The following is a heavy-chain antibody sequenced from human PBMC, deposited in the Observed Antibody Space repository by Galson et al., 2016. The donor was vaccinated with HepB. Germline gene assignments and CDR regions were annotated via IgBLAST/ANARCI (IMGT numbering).Heavy chain of an antibody. CDR1: GFTFSDYY. Sequence: SLRLSCAASGFTFSDYYMSWVRQAPGKGLEWVSVISGSDGRTYYADSVKGRFTISRDNSKNTLYLQMNSLRAEDTAVYYCAKERGSYARYNWFDSWGQGTLVTVSS. J-gene: IGHJ5*01. CDR2: ISGSDGRT. CDR3: AKERGSYARYNWFDS. D-gene: IGHD1-26*01. V-gene: IGHV3-23*01.